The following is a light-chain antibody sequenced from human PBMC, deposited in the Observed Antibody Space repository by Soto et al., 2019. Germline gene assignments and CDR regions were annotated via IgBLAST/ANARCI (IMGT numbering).Light chain of an antibody. CDR1: QDIGTY. V-gene: IGKV1-33*01. CDR3: QQYSIYSRT. J-gene: IGKJ1*01. CDR2: DAS. Sequence: DIQMTQSPSSLSASVGDRVIITCQASQDIGTYLAWYQQKSGKAPKLLIYDASYLETGVPSRFSARGSGTEFTFTISSLQPEDFATYYCQQYSIYSRTFGQGTKVEIK.